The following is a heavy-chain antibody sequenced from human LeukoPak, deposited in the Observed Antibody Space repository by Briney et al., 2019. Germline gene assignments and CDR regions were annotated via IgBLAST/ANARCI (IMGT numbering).Heavy chain of an antibody. CDR1: GGSISSGGYY. V-gene: IGHV4-61*02. J-gene: IGHJ6*03. Sequence: ASETLSLTCTVSGGSISSGGYYWNWIRQPAGKGLEWIGRMYTSGSTNYNPSLKSRVTISVDTSKNQFSLKLSSVTAADTAVYYCARLRMATTNWYYYYYMDVWGKGTTVTISS. CDR3: ARLRMATTNWYYYYYMDV. D-gene: IGHD5-24*01. CDR2: MYTSGST.